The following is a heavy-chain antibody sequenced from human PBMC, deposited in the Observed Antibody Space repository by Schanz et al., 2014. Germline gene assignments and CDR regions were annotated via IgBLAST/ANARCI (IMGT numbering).Heavy chain of an antibody. CDR2: INTGSGDT. Sequence: QVHLVQSGAEVKRPGASVKVSCKASEYSFTSYSMHWVRQAPGQRLEWMGWINTGSGDTKYSQNYQDRVTITRNTSANTAYMELSSLRSDDTAVYYCAKAEDDILTDSYSRLDPWGQGTLVTVSS. D-gene: IGHD3-9*01. J-gene: IGHJ5*02. CDR3: AKAEDDILTDSYSRLDP. CDR1: EYSFTSYS. V-gene: IGHV1-3*04.